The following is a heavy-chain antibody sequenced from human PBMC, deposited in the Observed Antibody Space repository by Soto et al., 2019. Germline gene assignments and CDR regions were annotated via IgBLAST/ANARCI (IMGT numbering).Heavy chain of an antibody. D-gene: IGHD4-17*01. CDR3: AKDRGYGDYADAFDI. Sequence: QVQLVESGGGVVQPGRSLRLSCAASGFTFSSYGMHWVRQAPGKGMEWVAVISYDGSNKYYADSVKGRFTISRDNSKNTLYLQMNSLSAEDTAVYYCAKDRGYGDYADAFDIWGQRTMVTVSS. V-gene: IGHV3-30*18. J-gene: IGHJ3*02. CDR2: ISYDGSNK. CDR1: GFTFSSYG.